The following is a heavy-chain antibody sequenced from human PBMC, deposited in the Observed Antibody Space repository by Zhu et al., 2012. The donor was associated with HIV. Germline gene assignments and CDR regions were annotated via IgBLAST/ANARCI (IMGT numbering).Heavy chain of an antibody. CDR2: IYYSGST. D-gene: IGHD3-22*01. CDR3: ASPGEYYYDSSGYYLW. V-gene: IGHV4-39*01. J-gene: IGHJ4*02. Sequence: QVQLQESGPGLVKPLETLSLTCTVSGGSINSSSNYWGWIRQPPGKGLEWIGSIYYSGSTYNNPSLKSRVTISVDTSKNQFSLKLSSVTAADTAVYHCASPGEYYYDSSGYYLWWGQGTLVTVSS. CDR1: GGSINSSSNY.